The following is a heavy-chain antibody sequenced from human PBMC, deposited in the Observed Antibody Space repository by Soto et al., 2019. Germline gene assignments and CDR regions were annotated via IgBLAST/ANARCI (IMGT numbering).Heavy chain of an antibody. CDR3: AAGGGLPRYY. J-gene: IGHJ4*02. CDR2: IYHSGST. D-gene: IGHD5-12*01. CDR1: GGSISSGGYS. V-gene: IGHV4-30-2*01. Sequence: QLQLQESGSGLVKPSQTLSLTCAVSGGSISSGGYSWSWIRQPPGKGLEWIGYIYHSGSTYYNPSFKSRVTISVDRSKNQFSLNLSSVTAAYTAVYYCAAGGGLPRYYWGQGTLVTVSS.